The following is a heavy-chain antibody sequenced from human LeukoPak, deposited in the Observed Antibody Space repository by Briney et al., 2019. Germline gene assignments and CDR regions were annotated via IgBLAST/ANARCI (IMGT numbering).Heavy chain of an antibody. CDR3: ARWADFWSGYAFDI. CDR2: IYYSGST. D-gene: IGHD3-3*01. J-gene: IGHJ3*02. Sequence: SETLSLTCTVSGGSISSYYWSWIRQPPGKGLEWIGYIYYSGSTNYNPSLRSRVTISVDTSKNQFSLKLSSVTAADTAVYYCARWADFWSGYAFDIWGQGTMVTVSS. CDR1: GGSISSYY. V-gene: IGHV4-59*01.